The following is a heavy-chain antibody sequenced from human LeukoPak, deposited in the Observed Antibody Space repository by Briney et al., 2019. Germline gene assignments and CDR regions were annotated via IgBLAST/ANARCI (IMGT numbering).Heavy chain of an antibody. Sequence: NTGGSLRLSCGASGFTFSIYTMNWLRQAPGKGLGWVASITSSSNFIYYADSVKGRFTISRDNSKNTLYLQMNSLRAEDTAVYYCAKPPEGWGMVREIVVDLWGQGTMVTVSS. CDR1: GFTFSIYT. CDR2: ITSSSNFI. J-gene: IGHJ3*01. D-gene: IGHD3-10*01. V-gene: IGHV3-21*04. CDR3: AKPPEGWGMVREIVVDL.